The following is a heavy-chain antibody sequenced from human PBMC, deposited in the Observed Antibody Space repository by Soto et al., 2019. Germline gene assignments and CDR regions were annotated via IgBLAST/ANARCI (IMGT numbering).Heavy chain of an antibody. CDR3: TKDADVYDFPFDS. CDR1: GFTFSDYG. D-gene: IGHD3-3*01. CDR2: ITKTGRST. V-gene: IGHV3-23*01. J-gene: IGHJ3*02. Sequence: GGSLRLSCATSGFTFSDYGINWVRQAPGKRLEWVSGITKTGRSTFLADSVRGRFTISRDNLNNIVYLQMNSLRADDTALYYCTKDADVYDFPFDSWGQGTMVTVSS.